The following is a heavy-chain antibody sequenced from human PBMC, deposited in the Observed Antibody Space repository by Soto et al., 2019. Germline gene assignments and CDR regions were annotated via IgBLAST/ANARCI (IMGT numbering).Heavy chain of an antibody. V-gene: IGHV4-59*01. J-gene: IGHJ4*02. CDR3: ASFTDFDWRPVFAY. D-gene: IGHD3-9*01. Sequence: SETLSLTCTVSGGSISSYYWSWIRQPPGKGLEWIGYIYYSGSTNYNPSLKSRVTISVDTSKNQFSLKLSSVTAADTAVYYCASFTDFDWRPVFAYSGQGTLVPVSS. CDR1: GGSISSYY. CDR2: IYYSGST.